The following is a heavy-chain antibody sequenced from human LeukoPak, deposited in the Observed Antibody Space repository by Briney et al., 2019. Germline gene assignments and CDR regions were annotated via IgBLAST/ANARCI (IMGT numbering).Heavy chain of an antibody. CDR1: GFTFSSYA. CDR2: ISGSGGST. CDR3: AKLPGGYYYYYYMDV. Sequence: GRSLRLSCAASGFTFSSYAMSWVRQAPGKGLEWVSAISGSGGSTYYADSVKGRFTISRDNSKNTLYLQMNSLRAEDTAVYYCAKLPGGYYYYYYMDVWGKGTTVTVSS. V-gene: IGHV3-23*01. J-gene: IGHJ6*03. D-gene: IGHD3-16*01.